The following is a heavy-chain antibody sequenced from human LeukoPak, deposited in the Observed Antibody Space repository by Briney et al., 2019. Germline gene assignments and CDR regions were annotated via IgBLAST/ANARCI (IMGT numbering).Heavy chain of an antibody. Sequence: TGGSLRLPCAGSGFTFSSYAISWVRQAPGKGLERVSAISGSGGSTYYADSVKGRFTISRDNSKNTLYLQMNSLRAEDTAVYYCAKDSSAYYDFWSGYYRFDYSGQGTLVTVSS. CDR3: AKDSSAYYDFWSGYYRFDY. J-gene: IGHJ4*02. V-gene: IGHV3-23*01. CDR1: GFTFSSYA. CDR2: ISGSGGST. D-gene: IGHD3-3*01.